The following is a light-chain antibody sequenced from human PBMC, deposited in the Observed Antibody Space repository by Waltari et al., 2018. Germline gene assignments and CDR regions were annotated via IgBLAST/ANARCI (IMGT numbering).Light chain of an antibody. J-gene: IGKJ4*01. V-gene: IGKV3-20*01. Sequence: IVLTQSPGTLSLSPGERATLSCRTSQSVDTNYLAWYQQRPGQAPRLLIYGTYNRATGIPDRFSGSGSGTDFTLRITRLEPEDSAIYDCQQYSSASLTFGPGTKMEI. CDR1: QSVDTNY. CDR2: GTY. CDR3: QQYSSASLT.